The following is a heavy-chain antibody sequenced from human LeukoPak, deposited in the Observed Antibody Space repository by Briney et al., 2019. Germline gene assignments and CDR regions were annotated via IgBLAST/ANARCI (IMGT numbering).Heavy chain of an antibody. V-gene: IGHV4-31*03. CDR2: IYYSGST. CDR1: GGSISSGGYY. CDR3: ARVKDCSSTSCYDGFDY. J-gene: IGHJ4*02. D-gene: IGHD2-2*01. Sequence: IPSETLSLTCIVSGGSISSGGYYWSWIRQHPGKGLEWIGYIYYSGSTYYNPSLKSRVTISVDTSKNQLSLKLSSVTAADTAVYYCARVKDCSSTSCYDGFDYWGQGTLVTVSS.